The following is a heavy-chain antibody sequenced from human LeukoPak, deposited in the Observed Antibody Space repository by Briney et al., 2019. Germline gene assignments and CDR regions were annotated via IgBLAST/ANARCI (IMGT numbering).Heavy chain of an antibody. Sequence: GGSLRLSCAASGFTFSSYSMNWVRQAPGKGLEWVSYISSSSTIYYADSVKGRFTISRDNAKNSLYLQMNSLRDEDTAVYYCARAKINLRYFDYWGQGTLVTVFS. V-gene: IGHV3-48*02. CDR3: ARAKINLRYFDY. J-gene: IGHJ4*02. CDR2: ISSSSTI. CDR1: GFTFSSYS.